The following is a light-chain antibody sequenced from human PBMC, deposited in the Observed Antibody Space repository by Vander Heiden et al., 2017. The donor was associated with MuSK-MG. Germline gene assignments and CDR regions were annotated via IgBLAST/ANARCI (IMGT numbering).Light chain of an antibody. V-gene: IGLV3-19*01. J-gene: IGLJ2*01. CDR3: NARDSSGNHLEV. CDR2: GKN. Sequence: SSELTQDPAVSVALGQTVRITCQGDSLSSYYASWYQQKPGQAPVLVIYGKNNRPSGSPDRFSGSSSGNTASLTITGAQAEEEADYYCNARDSSGNHLEVFGGGTKLTVL. CDR1: SLSSYY.